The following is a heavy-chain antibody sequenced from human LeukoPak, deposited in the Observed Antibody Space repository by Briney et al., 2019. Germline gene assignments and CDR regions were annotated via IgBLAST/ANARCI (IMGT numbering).Heavy chain of an antibody. CDR1: GFTFSSYA. V-gene: IGHV3-23*01. Sequence: GGSLRLSCAASGFTFSSYAMSWVRQAPGKGLEWVSAISGSGGSTYYADSVEGRFTISRDNSKNTLYLQMNSLRAEDTAVYYCAKDPPYYGSGSLDYWGQGTLVTVSS. D-gene: IGHD3-10*01. CDR2: ISGSGGST. CDR3: AKDPPYYGSGSLDY. J-gene: IGHJ4*02.